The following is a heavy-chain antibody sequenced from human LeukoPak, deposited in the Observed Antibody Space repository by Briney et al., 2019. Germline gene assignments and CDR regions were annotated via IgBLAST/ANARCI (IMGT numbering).Heavy chain of an antibody. CDR1: GFTFSSNS. J-gene: IGHJ4*02. CDR2: ISSSSTTI. CDR3: ARLLRGSLDY. D-gene: IGHD5/OR15-5a*01. V-gene: IGHV3-48*01. Sequence: GGSLRLSCAASGFTFSSNSMNWVRQAPGKGLEWVSYISSSSTTIHYADSVKGRFTVSRDNGKNSLYLQMNSLRAEDTAVYYCARLLRGSLDYWGQGSQVTVSS.